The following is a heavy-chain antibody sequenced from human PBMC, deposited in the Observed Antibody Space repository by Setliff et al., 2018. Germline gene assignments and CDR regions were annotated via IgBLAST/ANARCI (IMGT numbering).Heavy chain of an antibody. D-gene: IGHD4-17*01. J-gene: IGHJ4*02. CDR3: ARAPTVTTSLYFDY. CDR1: GFTFITYG. Sequence: ASVKVSCKTSGFTFITYGFSWVRKAPGQGLEWMGWISPYSGETNNAQKFQDRLSVTADTSTSTAHMELRSLRSDDTAVDYCARAPTVTTSLYFDYWGQGTLVTVSS. V-gene: IGHV1-18*01. CDR2: ISPYSGET.